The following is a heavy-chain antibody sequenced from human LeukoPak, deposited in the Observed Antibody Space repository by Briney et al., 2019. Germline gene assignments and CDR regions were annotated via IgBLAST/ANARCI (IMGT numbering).Heavy chain of an antibody. CDR3: ARIEGSTFDY. CDR2: IYPGDSKS. J-gene: IGHJ4*02. V-gene: IGHV5-51*01. CDR1: GYTFTSYW. Sequence: GESLKISCKGSGYTFTSYWIGWVRQMPGKGLGWMGIIYPGDSKSKYNPSLQGQVTISADKSISTAYLQWSSLKASDTAIYYCARIEGSTFDYWGQGTLVTVSS.